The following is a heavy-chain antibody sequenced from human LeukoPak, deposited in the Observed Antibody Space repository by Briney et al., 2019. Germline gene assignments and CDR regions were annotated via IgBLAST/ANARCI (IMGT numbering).Heavy chain of an antibody. V-gene: IGHV1-69*05. D-gene: IGHD1-7*01. Sequence: SVKVSCKASGGTFSSYAISWVRQAPGQGLEWMGGIIPIFGTANYAQKFQGRVTITTDESTSTAYMELSSLRSEDTAVYYCARDNYAGANWFDPWGQGTLVTVS. J-gene: IGHJ5*02. CDR3: ARDNYAGANWFDP. CDR2: IIPIFGTA. CDR1: GGTFSSYA.